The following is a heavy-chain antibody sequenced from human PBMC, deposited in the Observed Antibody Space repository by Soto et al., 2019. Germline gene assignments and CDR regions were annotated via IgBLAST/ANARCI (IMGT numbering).Heavy chain of an antibody. D-gene: IGHD4-17*01. CDR3: ARCSSDDSDDGWSLTY. J-gene: IGHJ1*01. CDR1: GYTFTGYA. V-gene: IGHV1-18*01. Sequence: QVQLVQSGAEVKRPGASVKVSCKASGYTFTGYAFSWVRQAPGQGLDWMGWISAYSGHTVYSQKFQDRVTMTTDPSTTTTYLEVRSLGSDDTAVYYCARCSSDDSDDGWSLTYWGQGTLVTVS. CDR2: ISAYSGHT.